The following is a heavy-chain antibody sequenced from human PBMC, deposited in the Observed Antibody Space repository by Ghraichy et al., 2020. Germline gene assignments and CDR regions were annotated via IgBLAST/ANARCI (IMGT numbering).Heavy chain of an antibody. CDR3: SRFVVVATAKENWFDP. J-gene: IGHJ5*02. CDR2: IGENGGKD. V-gene: IGHV3-7*01. Sequence: GGSLRLSCAASGFTFSSHWMTWVRRTPGKGLEWVATIGENGGKDFYADSVRGRFTISRDNAKNSLFLQMHSLRVEDTAVYFCSRFVVVATAKENWFDPWGQGTLVTVSS. D-gene: IGHD2-21*02. CDR1: GFTFSSHW.